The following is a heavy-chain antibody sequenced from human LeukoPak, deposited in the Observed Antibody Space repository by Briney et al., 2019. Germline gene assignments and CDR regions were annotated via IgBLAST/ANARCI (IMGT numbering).Heavy chain of an antibody. Sequence: SETLSLTCTVSGGSISNYHWTWIRQPAGKGLEWIGRIYTSGSTNYNPSLKSRVTISVDTSKNQFSLKLSSVTAADTAVYYCARDSGIAAAAFDYWGQGTLVTVSS. J-gene: IGHJ4*02. CDR2: IYTSGST. CDR3: ARDSGIAAAAFDY. CDR1: GGSISNYH. D-gene: IGHD6-13*01. V-gene: IGHV4-4*07.